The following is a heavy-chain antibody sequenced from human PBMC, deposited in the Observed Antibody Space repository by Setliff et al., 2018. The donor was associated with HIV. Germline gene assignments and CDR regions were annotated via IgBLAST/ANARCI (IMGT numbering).Heavy chain of an antibody. CDR3: ADLYSGWYSAEYFQH. D-gene: IGHD6-19*01. Sequence: ITSNTYLWDWIRQAPGKGLEWIGSIYYSGSTYYNPSLKSRVTISVDTSKNQFSLKLSSVTAADTAVYYCADLYSGWYSAEYFQHWGQGTLVTVSS. CDR1: ITSNTYL. V-gene: IGHV4-39*07. CDR2: IYYSGST. J-gene: IGHJ1*01.